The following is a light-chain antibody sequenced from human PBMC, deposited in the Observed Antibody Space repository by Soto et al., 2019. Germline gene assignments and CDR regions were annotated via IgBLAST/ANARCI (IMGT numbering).Light chain of an antibody. Sequence: PGERATLSCRASQSVSSYLAWYQQRPGQAPRLLIYAASQRATGIPARFSGSGSGTDFTLTISSLEPEDSAVYYCQQRSNWPPITFGQGTRLEIK. J-gene: IGKJ5*01. CDR3: QQRSNWPPIT. CDR1: QSVSSY. CDR2: AAS. V-gene: IGKV3-11*01.